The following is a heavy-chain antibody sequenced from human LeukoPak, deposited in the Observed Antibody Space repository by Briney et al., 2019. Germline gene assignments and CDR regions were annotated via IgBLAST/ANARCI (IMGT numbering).Heavy chain of an antibody. V-gene: IGHV3-43D*03. D-gene: IGHD2/OR15-2a*01. Sequence: GGSLRLSCVASGYNFEDYAMNWVRESPGQGLEWVSLIDWGGDVSYADFVKGRFTISRDDSKNSLYLQLNSLKPEDTALYYCARGRGAFYYFDFWGQGTLVTVSS. CDR3: ARGRGAFYYFDF. CDR1: GYNFEDYA. J-gene: IGHJ4*02. CDR2: IDWGGDV.